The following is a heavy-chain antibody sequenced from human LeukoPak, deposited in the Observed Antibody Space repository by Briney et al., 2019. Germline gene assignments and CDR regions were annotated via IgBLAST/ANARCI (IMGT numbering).Heavy chain of an antibody. CDR2: IYHSGST. Sequence: SETLSLTCAVSGYSISSGYYWGWIRQPPGKGLEWIGSIYHSGSTYYNPSLKGRVTISVDTSKNQFSLKLSSVTAADTAVYYCARDKSKGGATYLAGWFDPWGQGTLVTVSS. CDR1: GYSISSGYY. J-gene: IGHJ5*02. V-gene: IGHV4-38-2*02. D-gene: IGHD1-26*01. CDR3: ARDKSKGGATYLAGWFDP.